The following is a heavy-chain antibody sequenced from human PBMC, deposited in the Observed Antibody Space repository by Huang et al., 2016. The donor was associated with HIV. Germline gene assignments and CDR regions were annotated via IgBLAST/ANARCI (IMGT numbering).Heavy chain of an antibody. J-gene: IGHJ3*02. CDR3: ARERMMSWLDDHDAFDI. Sequence: QVQLQQWGAGLLKPSETLSLPCAVYGGSFSGYYWSWLRQSPGKGLEWVGEINHSGSTNYNPSLKSRLTISVDTSKNQFSLKLSSVTAADTAVYYCARERMMSWLDDHDAFDIWGQGTMVTVSS. D-gene: IGHD1-1*01. CDR2: INHSGST. CDR1: GGSFSGYY. V-gene: IGHV4-34*01.